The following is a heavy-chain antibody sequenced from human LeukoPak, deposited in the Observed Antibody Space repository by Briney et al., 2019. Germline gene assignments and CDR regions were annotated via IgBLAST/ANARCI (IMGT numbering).Heavy chain of an antibody. D-gene: IGHD2-8*01. Sequence: SETLSLTCAVYGGSYSGYYWSWIRQPPGKGLEWIGEINHSGSTNYNPSLKSRVTISVDTSKNQFSLKLSSVTAADTAVYYCARRLMVYAMERGGWFDPWGQGTLVTVSS. J-gene: IGHJ5*02. CDR2: INHSGST. CDR3: ARRLMVYAMERGGWFDP. CDR1: GGSYSGYY. V-gene: IGHV4-34*01.